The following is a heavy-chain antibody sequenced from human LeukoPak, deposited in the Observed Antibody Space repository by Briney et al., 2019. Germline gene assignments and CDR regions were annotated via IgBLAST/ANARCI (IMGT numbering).Heavy chain of an antibody. D-gene: IGHD6-13*01. CDR3: ARPYSSSWYYVY. Sequence: SETLSLTCAVSGYSISSGYYWGWIRQPPGKGLEWIGSIYHSGSTYYNPSLKSRVTISVDTSKNQFFLKLSSVTAADTAVYYCARPYSSSWYYVYWGQGTLVTVSS. V-gene: IGHV4-38-2*01. CDR1: GYSISSGYY. J-gene: IGHJ4*02. CDR2: IYHSGST.